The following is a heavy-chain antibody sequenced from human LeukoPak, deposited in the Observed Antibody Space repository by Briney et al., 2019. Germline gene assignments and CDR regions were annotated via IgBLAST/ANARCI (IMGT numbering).Heavy chain of an antibody. CDR2: IYPGDSDT. CDR1: GYSFTSYW. Sequence: HGESLKISCKGSGYSFTSYWIGWVRQMPGKGLEWMGIIYPGDSDTRYSPSFQGQVTISADKSISTAYLQWSSLKASDTAMYYCARSRFSGSYYGSFDYWGQGTLVTVSS. CDR3: ARSRFSGSYYGSFDY. J-gene: IGHJ4*02. D-gene: IGHD1-26*01. V-gene: IGHV5-51*01.